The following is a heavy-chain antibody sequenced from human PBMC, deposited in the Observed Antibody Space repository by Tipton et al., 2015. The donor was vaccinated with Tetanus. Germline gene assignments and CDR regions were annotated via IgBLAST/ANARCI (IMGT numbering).Heavy chain of an antibody. J-gene: IGHJ4*02. CDR2: INHRGGN. Sequence: TLSLTCTVSGGPISSYYWSWIRQPPGKGLEWIGEINHRGGNSYNPSLKSRVTISVDTSKNQFSLNMSSVTAADTAVYYCARGHGSGRNSFQFDYWGQGALVTVSS. V-gene: IGHV4-34*01. D-gene: IGHD3-10*01. CDR3: ARGHGSGRNSFQFDY. CDR1: GGPISSYY.